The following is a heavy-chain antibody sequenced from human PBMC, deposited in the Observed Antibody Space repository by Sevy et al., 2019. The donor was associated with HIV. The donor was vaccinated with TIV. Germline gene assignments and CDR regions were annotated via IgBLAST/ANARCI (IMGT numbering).Heavy chain of an antibody. CDR3: AKDRVGESTADPNNWFDA. V-gene: IGHV3-30*18. CDR1: GFTFSSYG. D-gene: IGHD3-10*01. J-gene: IGHJ5*01. Sequence: GGSLRLSCAASGFTFSSYGMHWVRQAPGKGLEWVAVISYDGSNKYYADSVKGRFTVSRDNSKNTLYLQMNSLRAEDTAVYYCAKDRVGESTADPNNWFDAWGHGTLVTVSS. CDR2: ISYDGSNK.